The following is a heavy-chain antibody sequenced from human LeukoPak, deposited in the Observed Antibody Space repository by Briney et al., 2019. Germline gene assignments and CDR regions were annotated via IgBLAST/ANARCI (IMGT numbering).Heavy chain of an antibody. CDR1: GYTFTDYY. CDR2: INPNSGGT. CDR3: AREPVVLVPAAIFNWFDP. D-gene: IGHD2-2*01. Sequence: ASVKVSCKASGYTFTDYYIHWVRQAPGQGLEWMGYINPNSGGTNYAQKFQGRVTMTRDTSISKAYMELSRLRSDDTAVYYCAREPVVLVPAAIFNWFDPWGQGTLVTVSS. V-gene: IGHV1-2*02. J-gene: IGHJ5*02.